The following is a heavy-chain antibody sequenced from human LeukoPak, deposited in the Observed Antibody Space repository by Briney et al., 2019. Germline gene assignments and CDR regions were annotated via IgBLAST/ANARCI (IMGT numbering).Heavy chain of an antibody. CDR1: GFTVSSNY. Sequence: GGSLRLSCAASGFTVSSNYMSWVRQAPGKGLEWVSVIYSGGSTYYADSVKGRFTISRDNSKNTLYLQMNSLRAEGTAVYYCARNHYYGSGSYDNWGQGTLVTVSS. J-gene: IGHJ4*02. CDR2: IYSGGST. CDR3: ARNHYYGSGSYDN. D-gene: IGHD3-10*01. V-gene: IGHV3-53*01.